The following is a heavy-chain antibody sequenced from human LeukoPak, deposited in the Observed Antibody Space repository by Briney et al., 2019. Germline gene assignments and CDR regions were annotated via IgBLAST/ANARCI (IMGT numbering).Heavy chain of an antibody. Sequence: GESLKISCKGSGYSFTSYWIGWVRQMPGKGLEWMGIIYPGDSDTRYSPSFQGQVTISADKSISTAYLQWSSLKASDTAMYYCARQYPPYSSSTDTFDYWGQGTLVTVSS. V-gene: IGHV5-51*01. J-gene: IGHJ4*02. CDR2: IYPGDSDT. CDR3: ARQYPPYSSSTDTFDY. D-gene: IGHD6-6*01. CDR1: GYSFTSYW.